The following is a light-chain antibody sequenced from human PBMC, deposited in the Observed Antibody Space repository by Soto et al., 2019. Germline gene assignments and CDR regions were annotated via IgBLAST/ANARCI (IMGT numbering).Light chain of an antibody. CDR3: QQRNSWPPT. J-gene: IGKJ4*01. CDR1: QSVGND. V-gene: IGKV3-11*01. CDR2: YAS. Sequence: EIVLTQSPATLSLSPGDRATLSCRASQSVGNDLVWYHQKRGQAPRVLIYYASNRATGIPARFSGSGSGTDFTLTISGLEPEDCAFYYCQQRNSWPPTFGGGTRVEIK.